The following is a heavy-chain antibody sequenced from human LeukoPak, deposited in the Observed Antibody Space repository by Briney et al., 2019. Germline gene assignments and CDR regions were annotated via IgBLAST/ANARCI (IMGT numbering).Heavy chain of an antibody. Sequence: ASVKVSCMASGYTFTGYYMHWVRQAPGQGLEWMGWINPNSGGTNYAQKLQGRVTMTRDTSISTAYMELSRLRSDDTAVYYCARDLTGEDAFDIWGQGTMVTVSS. D-gene: IGHD1-20*01. CDR2: INPNSGGT. V-gene: IGHV1-2*02. CDR3: ARDLTGEDAFDI. J-gene: IGHJ3*02. CDR1: GYTFTGYY.